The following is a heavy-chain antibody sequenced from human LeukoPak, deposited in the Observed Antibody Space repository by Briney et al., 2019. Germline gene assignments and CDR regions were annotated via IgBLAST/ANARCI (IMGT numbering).Heavy chain of an antibody. CDR1: GFSFSDFY. V-gene: IGHV3-11*01. CDR3: AREARGSGRDFDY. CDR2: IGTRSNPI. J-gene: IGHJ4*02. Sequence: AGGSLRLSCAASGFSFSDFYMSWIRQAPGMGLEWISYIGTRSNPIYYADSVKGWFTISRDDAKNSLYLQMNSLRDEDTAVYFCAREARGSGRDFDYWGQGILVTVSS. D-gene: IGHD1-26*01.